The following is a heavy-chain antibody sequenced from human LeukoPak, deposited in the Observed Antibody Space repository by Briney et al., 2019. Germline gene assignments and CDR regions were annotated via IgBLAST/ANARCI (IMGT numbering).Heavy chain of an antibody. Sequence: SETLSLTCTVSGGPISSYYWSWIRQPPGKGLEWIGYIYYSGSNIHNPPLKSRVTISVDTSKNQFSLKLSSVTTADTAVYYCARGNLDSSSSPSRGNWFDPWGQGTLVTVSS. CDR2: IYYSGSN. CDR3: ARGNLDSSSSPSRGNWFDP. V-gene: IGHV4-59*08. CDR1: GGPISSYY. J-gene: IGHJ5*02. D-gene: IGHD6-6*01.